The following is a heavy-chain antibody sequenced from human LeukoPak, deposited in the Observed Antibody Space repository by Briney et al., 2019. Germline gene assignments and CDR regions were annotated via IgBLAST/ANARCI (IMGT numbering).Heavy chain of an antibody. CDR1: GYTFTGHY. CDR3: ARDYGFYSGLYFFDY. J-gene: IGHJ4*02. D-gene: IGHD1-26*01. V-gene: IGHV1-2*02. CDR2: INPNSGGT. Sequence: ASVKVSCKASGYTFTGHYIHWVRQAPGQGLEWMGWINPNSGGTRYAQKFQGRVTVTRDTSISTAYMDLSRLRSDDTALYSCARDYGFYSGLYFFDYWGQGTLVTVSS.